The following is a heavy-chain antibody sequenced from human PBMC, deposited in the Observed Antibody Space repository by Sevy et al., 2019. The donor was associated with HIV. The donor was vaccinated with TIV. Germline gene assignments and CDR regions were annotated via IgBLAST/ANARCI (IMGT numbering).Heavy chain of an antibody. Sequence: ASVKVSCKASGYTFTNYYIHWVRQAPGQGLEWMGIINPSGGSTTYAQKFQGRVTMTRDTSTSTVYMQLSSLRSEDTALYYCDRDRYSGYGFDYWGQGTLVTVSS. V-gene: IGHV1-46*03. CDR3: DRDRYSGYGFDY. CDR2: INPSGGST. J-gene: IGHJ4*02. D-gene: IGHD5-12*01. CDR1: GYTFTNYY.